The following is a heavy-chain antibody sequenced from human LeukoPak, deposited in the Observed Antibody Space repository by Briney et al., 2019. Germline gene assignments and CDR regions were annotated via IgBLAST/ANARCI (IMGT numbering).Heavy chain of an antibody. CDR3: ARARITGTTWFDP. CDR2: FNPGDSGS. D-gene: IGHD1-7*01. CDR1: GYSFTNYW. Sequence: GESLKISCKGSGYSFTNYWIGWVRQMPGKGLEWMGIFNPGDSGSRYSPSFQGQVTISADKSISTAYLQWSSLKASDTAMYYCARARITGTTWFDPWGQGTLVTVSS. J-gene: IGHJ5*02. V-gene: IGHV5-51*01.